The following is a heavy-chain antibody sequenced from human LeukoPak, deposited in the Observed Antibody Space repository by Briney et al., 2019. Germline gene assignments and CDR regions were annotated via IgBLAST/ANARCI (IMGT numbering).Heavy chain of an antibody. J-gene: IGHJ4*02. CDR3: ARDQEWELPLDY. CDR2: ISYDGSNK. Sequence: QPGRSLRLSCAASGFTFSSYAMHWVRQAPGKGLEWVAVISYDGSNKYYADSVKGRFTISRDNSKNTLYLQMNSLRAEDTAVYYRARDQEWELPLDYWGQGTLVTVSS. V-gene: IGHV3-30-3*01. CDR1: GFTFSSYA. D-gene: IGHD1-26*01.